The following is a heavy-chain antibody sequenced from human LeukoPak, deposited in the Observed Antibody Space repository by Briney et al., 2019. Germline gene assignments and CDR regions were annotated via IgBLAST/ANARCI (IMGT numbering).Heavy chain of an antibody. J-gene: IGHJ4*02. CDR2: ISGSGGST. V-gene: IGHV3-23*01. Sequence: PGWSLRLSCAASGFTFSSYAMSWVRQAPGKGLEWVSAISGSGGSTYYADSVKGRFTISRDNSKNTLYLQMNSLRAEDTAVYYCAKDIVVVVAATKKIDYWGQGTLVTVSS. D-gene: IGHD2-15*01. CDR3: AKDIVVVVAATKKIDY. CDR1: GFTFSSYA.